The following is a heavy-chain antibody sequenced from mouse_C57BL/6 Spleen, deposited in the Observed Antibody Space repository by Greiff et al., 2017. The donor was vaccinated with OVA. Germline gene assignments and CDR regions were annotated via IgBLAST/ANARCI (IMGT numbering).Heavy chain of an antibody. CDR3: ARDGSSFFAY. J-gene: IGHJ3*01. CDR2: IYPGDGDT. V-gene: IGHV1-82*01. Sequence: VKLMESGPELVKPGASVKISCKASGYAFSSSWMNWVKQRPGKGLEWIGRIYPGDGDTNYNGKFKGKATLTADKSSSTAYMQLSSLTSEDSAVYFCARDGSSFFAYWGQGTLVTVSA. CDR1: GYAFSSSW. D-gene: IGHD1-1*01.